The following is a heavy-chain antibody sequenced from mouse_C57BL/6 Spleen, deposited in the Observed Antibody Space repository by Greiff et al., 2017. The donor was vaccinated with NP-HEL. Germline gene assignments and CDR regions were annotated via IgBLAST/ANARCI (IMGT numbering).Heavy chain of an antibody. CDR2: IYPGGGDT. J-gene: IGHJ1*03. V-gene: IGHV1-82*01. D-gene: IGHD2-2*01. CDR3: ARSVYGYGGWYFDV. Sequence: VQLQQSGPELVKPGASVKISCKASGYAFSSSWMNWVKQRPGQGLEWIGWIYPGGGDTNYNGKFKGKATLTADKSSSTAYMQLSSLTSEDSAVXFCARSVYGYGGWYFDVWGTGTTVTVSS. CDR1: GYAFSSSW.